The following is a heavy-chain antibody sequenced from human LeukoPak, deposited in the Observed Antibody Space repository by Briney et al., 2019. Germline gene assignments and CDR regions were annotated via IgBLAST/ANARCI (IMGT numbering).Heavy chain of an antibody. V-gene: IGHV4-59*08. D-gene: IGHD1-1*01. Sequence: SETLSLTCTVSGGSISSYYWSWIRQPPGKGLEWIGYTYYSGSTNYNPSLKSRVTISVDTSKNQFSLKLSSVTAADTAVYYCARQNRYSREDYWGQGTLVTVSS. CDR1: GGSISSYY. CDR3: ARQNRYSREDY. CDR2: TYYSGST. J-gene: IGHJ4*02.